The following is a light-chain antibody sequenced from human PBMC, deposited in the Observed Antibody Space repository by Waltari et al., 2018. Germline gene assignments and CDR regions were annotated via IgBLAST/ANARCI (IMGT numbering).Light chain of an antibody. CDR2: DVS. V-gene: IGLV2-14*03. CDR1: SSDVGGYNY. CDR3: SSYTSSSTLV. Sequence: QSALTQPASVSGSPGQSITIFCTGTSSDVGGYNYVSWYQQHPGKAPKLVIYDVSYLLSGVSDRFSSSKSGNTASLTISGLQAEDEADYYCSSYTSSSTLVFGGGTKLTVL. J-gene: IGLJ2*01.